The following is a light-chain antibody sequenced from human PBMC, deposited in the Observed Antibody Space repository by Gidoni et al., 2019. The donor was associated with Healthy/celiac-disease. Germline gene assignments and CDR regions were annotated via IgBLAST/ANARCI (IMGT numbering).Light chain of an antibody. CDR1: QSVRSN. J-gene: IGKJ1*01. Sequence: EIVMTQSPVTLSVSPGERDTLSCRASQSVRSNLAWYQQKPGQAPRLLIYGASTRATGIPARFSGSGSGTEFTLTISSLQSEDFAVYYCQQYNNWPRTFGQGTKVEIK. CDR2: GAS. CDR3: QQYNNWPRT. V-gene: IGKV3-15*01.